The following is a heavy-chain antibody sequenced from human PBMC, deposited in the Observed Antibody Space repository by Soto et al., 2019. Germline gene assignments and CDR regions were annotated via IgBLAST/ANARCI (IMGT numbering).Heavy chain of an antibody. D-gene: IGHD3-22*01. CDR3: ATGKDSGYYYGDAFDI. CDR2: FDPEDGET. CDR1: GYTLTELS. Sequence: ASVKVSCKVSGYTLTELSMHWVRQAPGKGLEWMGGFDPEDGETIYAQKFQGRVTMTEDTSTDTAYMELSSLRSEDTAVYYCATGKDSGYYYGDAFDIWGQGTMVTVSS. V-gene: IGHV1-24*01. J-gene: IGHJ3*02.